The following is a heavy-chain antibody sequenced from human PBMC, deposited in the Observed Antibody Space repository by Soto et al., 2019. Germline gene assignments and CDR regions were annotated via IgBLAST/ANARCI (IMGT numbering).Heavy chain of an antibody. CDR2: IIPIFGTA. J-gene: IGHJ6*02. CDR1: GGTFSSHA. D-gene: IGHD6-6*01. V-gene: IGHV1-69*13. CDR3: ARDLVRSSRTIYYYYGMDV. Sequence: SVKVSCKASGGTFSSHAISWVRQAPGQGLEWMGGIIPIFGTANYAQKFQGRVTITADESTSTAYMELSSLRSEDTAVYYCARDLVRSSRTIYYYYGMDVWGQGTTVTVSS.